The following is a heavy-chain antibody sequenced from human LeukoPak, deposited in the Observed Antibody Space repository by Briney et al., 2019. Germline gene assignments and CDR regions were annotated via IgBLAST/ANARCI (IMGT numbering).Heavy chain of an antibody. Sequence: GGSLRLSCEASGFMFSSYWMSWVRQAPGKGLEWVANINEDGSQTYLVDSLKGRFTISRDNAKNSLYLHMNSLRAEDTAVYFCAGGPMTVITLWGQGTKVTVSS. CDR3: AGGPMTVITL. CDR1: GFMFSSYW. V-gene: IGHV3-7*01. J-gene: IGHJ4*02. D-gene: IGHD2/OR15-2a*01. CDR2: INEDGSQT.